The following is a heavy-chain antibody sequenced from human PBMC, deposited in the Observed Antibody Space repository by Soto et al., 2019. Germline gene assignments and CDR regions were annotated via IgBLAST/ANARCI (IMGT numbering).Heavy chain of an antibody. Sequence: HPGGSLRLSCAASGFTFSTYAISWVRQTPGKGLEWVSVISGSGDFTYFADSVKGRFTISRDNPKNTIYLQMNSLRAEDTAVYYCAKGFYGSGSYYNERAFDSWGQGTLVTVSS. D-gene: IGHD3-10*01. J-gene: IGHJ4*02. V-gene: IGHV3-23*01. CDR1: GFTFSTYA. CDR2: ISGSGDFT. CDR3: AKGFYGSGSYYNERAFDS.